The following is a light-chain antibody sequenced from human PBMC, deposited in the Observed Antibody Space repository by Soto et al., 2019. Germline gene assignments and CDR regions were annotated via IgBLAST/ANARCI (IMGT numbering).Light chain of an antibody. CDR1: SSDVGGYNY. CDR2: EVS. J-gene: IGLJ1*01. CDR3: SSYTSSSPYV. Sequence: QSVLTQPASVSGSPGQSITISCTGTSSDVGGYNYVSWYQQHPGKAPKLMIYEVSNRPSGVSNRFSGSKSGNTASLTISGLQAEDKADYYCSSYTSSSPYVFGTGTKVTVL. V-gene: IGLV2-14*01.